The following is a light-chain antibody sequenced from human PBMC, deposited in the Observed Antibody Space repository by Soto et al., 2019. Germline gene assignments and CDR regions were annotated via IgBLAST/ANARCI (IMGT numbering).Light chain of an antibody. CDR3: QQYDNWPLN. J-gene: IGKJ4*01. Sequence: EIVMTQSPDTLSVSPGERATLSCRASQSVSSNLAWYQQKSGQTPRLLIYGASTRATDIPARFSGSGSGTEFTLTISSLQSEDFAVYYCQQYDNWPLNFGGGTKVEIK. CDR2: GAS. CDR1: QSVSSN. V-gene: IGKV3-15*01.